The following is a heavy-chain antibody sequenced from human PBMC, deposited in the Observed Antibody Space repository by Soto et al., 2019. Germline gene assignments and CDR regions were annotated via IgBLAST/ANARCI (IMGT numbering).Heavy chain of an antibody. Sequence: GGSLRLSCAASGFTFSIYSMSLVRQAPGKGLECVSVISASGSATNYADSVKGRFTVSRNNSENTLFLRMDSLRVEDTAVYYCAVDPFSWNYGYRTIGGGGT. J-gene: IGHJ4*02. V-gene: IGHV3-23*01. CDR3: AVDPFSWNYGYRTI. CDR2: ISASGSAT. CDR1: GFTFSIYS. D-gene: IGHD1-7*01.